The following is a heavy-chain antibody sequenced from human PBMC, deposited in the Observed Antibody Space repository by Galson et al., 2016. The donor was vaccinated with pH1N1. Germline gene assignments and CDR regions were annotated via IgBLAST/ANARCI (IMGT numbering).Heavy chain of an antibody. D-gene: IGHD3-22*01. CDR3: AHREVVITNAFDF. V-gene: IGHV2-5*02. Sequence: PALVKPTQTLTLTCTFSGFSISSSGMGVGWIRQPPGKALEWLAVIYWDDDKRYSPSLKSRLTITKDKSKNHVVLTMTNMDPMDTATYYCAHREVVITNAFDFWGQGTMVTVSS. CDR2: IYWDDDK. CDR1: GFSISSSGMG. J-gene: IGHJ3*01.